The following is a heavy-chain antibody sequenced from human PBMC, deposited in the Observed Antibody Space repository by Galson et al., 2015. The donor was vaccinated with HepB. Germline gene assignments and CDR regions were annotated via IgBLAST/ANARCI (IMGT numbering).Heavy chain of an antibody. CDR3: AKGSVGLQWWRGSYYAFDY. Sequence: SLRLSCAASGFTFSNYGMHWVRQAPGKGLEWVAVISYDGSNKYYADSVRGRFTISRDNSKNTLYLQMNSLRAEDTAVYYCAKGSVGLQWWRGSYYAFDYWVQVTLVTVSS. J-gene: IGHJ4*02. CDR1: GFTFSNYG. D-gene: IGHD1-26*01. V-gene: IGHV3-30*18. CDR2: ISYDGSNK.